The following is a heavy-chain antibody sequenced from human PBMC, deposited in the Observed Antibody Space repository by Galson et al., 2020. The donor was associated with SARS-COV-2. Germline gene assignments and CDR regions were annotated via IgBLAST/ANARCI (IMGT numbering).Heavy chain of an antibody. Sequence: GGSLRLSCAASGFTFDDYAMHWVRQAPGKGLEWVSLISWDGGSTYYADSVKGRFTISRDNSKNSLYLQMNSLRAEDTALYYCAKPMGYYDSSALDYWGQGTLVTVSS. CDR3: AKPMGYYDSSALDY. CDR2: ISWDGGST. J-gene: IGHJ4*02. V-gene: IGHV3-43D*03. D-gene: IGHD3-22*01. CDR1: GFTFDDYA.